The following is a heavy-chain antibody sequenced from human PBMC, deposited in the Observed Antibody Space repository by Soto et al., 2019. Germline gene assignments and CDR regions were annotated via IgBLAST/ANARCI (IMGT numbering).Heavy chain of an antibody. V-gene: IGHV3-21*01. J-gene: IGHJ5*02. CDR1: GFTFSSYS. CDR3: ARDHDTAMVKSRWFDP. CDR2: ISSSSSYI. Sequence: GGSLRLSCAASGFTFSSYSMNWVRQAPGKGLEWVSSISSSSSYIYYADSVKGRFTISRDNAKNSLYLQMNSLRAEDTAVYYCARDHDTAMVKSRWFDPWGQGTLVTVSS. D-gene: IGHD5-18*01.